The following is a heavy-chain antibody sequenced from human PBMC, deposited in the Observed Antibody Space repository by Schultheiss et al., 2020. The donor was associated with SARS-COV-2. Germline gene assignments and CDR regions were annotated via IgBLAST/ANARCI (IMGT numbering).Heavy chain of an antibody. D-gene: IGHD6-6*01. CDR1: GYTFNNYH. J-gene: IGHJ4*02. CDR2: MNANNGKT. CDR3: ARNAARLITRAQFDY. V-gene: IGHV1-8*01. Sequence: ASVKVSCTASGYTFNNYHLNWVRQAPGQGPEWMGWMNANNGKTGYAQKLQGRITMTRDSSISTAYMELSSLRSQDTAVYYCARNAARLITRAQFDYWGQGTLVTVSS.